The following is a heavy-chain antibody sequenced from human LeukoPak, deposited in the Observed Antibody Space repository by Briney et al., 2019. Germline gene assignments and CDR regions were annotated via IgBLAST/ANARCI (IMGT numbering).Heavy chain of an antibody. CDR3: AREEFRGVGFDY. CDR2: IYYSGST. D-gene: IGHD3-10*01. J-gene: IGHJ4*02. V-gene: IGHV4-31*03. Sequence: SETLSLTCTVSSGSISSGGYYWSWIRQHPGKGLEWIGYIYYSGSTYYNPSLKSRVTISVDTSKNQFSLKLSSVTAADTAVYYCAREEFRGVGFDYWGQGTLVTVSS. CDR1: SGSISSGGYY.